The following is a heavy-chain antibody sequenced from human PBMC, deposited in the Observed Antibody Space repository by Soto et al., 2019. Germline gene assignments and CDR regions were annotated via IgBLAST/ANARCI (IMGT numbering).Heavy chain of an antibody. CDR2: IRGKANSYAT. J-gene: IGHJ6*02. V-gene: IGHV3-73*01. CDR3: TRHARYSSGWLGDYGMDV. Sequence: QPGGSLRLSCAASGFTFSGSAMHWVRQASGKGLEWVGRIRGKANSYATAYAASVKGRFTISRDDSKNTAYLQMNSLKTEDTAVYYCTRHARYSSGWLGDYGMDVWGQGTTVTVSS. CDR1: GFTFSGSA. D-gene: IGHD6-19*01.